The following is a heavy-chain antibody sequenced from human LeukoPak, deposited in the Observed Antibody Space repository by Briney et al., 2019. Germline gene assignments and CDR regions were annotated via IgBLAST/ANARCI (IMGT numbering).Heavy chain of an antibody. CDR3: AKVIRGAYGMDV. CDR1: GFTFSSFG. J-gene: IGHJ6*02. V-gene: IGHV3-48*02. D-gene: IGHD3-10*01. Sequence: GGSLRLSCAASGFTFSSFGMNWVRQAPGKGLEWVSYISDSSSLTYYADSVKGRFTISRDNAKNSLSLQLNSLRDEDTAVYFCAKVIRGAYGMDVWGQGTTVTVSS. CDR2: ISDSSSLT.